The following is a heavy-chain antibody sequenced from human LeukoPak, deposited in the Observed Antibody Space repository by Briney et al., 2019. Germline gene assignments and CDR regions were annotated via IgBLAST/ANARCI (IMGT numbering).Heavy chain of an antibody. V-gene: IGHV4-39*01. CDR3: ASRVYGLGSFNY. Sequence: SETLSLTCTVSGVSISSTSYYWDWIRQPPGKGLEWIGSIYNSGTTYYNPSLRSRVTITVDTTKNQFSLKVSAVTAADTAVYHCASRVYGLGSFNYWGQGTLVTVSS. D-gene: IGHD3-10*01. CDR2: IYNSGTT. CDR1: GVSISSTSYY. J-gene: IGHJ4*01.